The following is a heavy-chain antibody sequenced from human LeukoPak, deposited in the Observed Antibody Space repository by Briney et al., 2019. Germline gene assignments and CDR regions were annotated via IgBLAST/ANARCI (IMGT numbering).Heavy chain of an antibody. CDR1: GGSISSSSYY. Sequence: SETLSLTCTVSGGSISSSSYYWGWIRQPPGKGPEWIGSIYYSGSTYYNPSLKSRVTISVDTSKNQFSLKLSSVTAADTAVYYCARRYCSGGSCSVDYWGQGTLVTVSS. D-gene: IGHD2-15*01. V-gene: IGHV4-39*01. J-gene: IGHJ4*02. CDR2: IYYSGST. CDR3: ARRYCSGGSCSVDY.